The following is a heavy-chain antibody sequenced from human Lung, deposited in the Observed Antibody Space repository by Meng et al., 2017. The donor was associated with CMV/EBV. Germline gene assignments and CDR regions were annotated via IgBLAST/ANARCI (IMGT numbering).Heavy chain of an antibody. CDR3: AKAFSSSWYREYYDY. CDR1: GFTFSSFA. CDR2: ITGSGGST. J-gene: IGHJ4*02. Sequence: LTXAASGFTFSSFAMSCVRQAPGKGLEWVSAITGSGGSTYYADSVRGRFTISRDNSKNTLYLQLNSLRAEDTAVYYCAKAFSSSWYREYYDYWGQGTLVTVSS. D-gene: IGHD6-13*01. V-gene: IGHV3-23*01.